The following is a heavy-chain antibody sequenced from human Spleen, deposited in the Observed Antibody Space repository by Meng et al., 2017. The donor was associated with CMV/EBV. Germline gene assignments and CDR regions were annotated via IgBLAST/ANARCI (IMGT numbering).Heavy chain of an antibody. D-gene: IGHD3-3*01. V-gene: IGHV1-69*06. J-gene: IGHJ6*02. Sequence: SVKVSCKASGGTFSSYAISWVRQAPGQGLEWMGGIIPIFGTANYAQKFQGRVTITADKSTSTAYMELSSLRSEDTAVYYCATPGIFGVGNPYYYYYGMDVWGQGTTVTVSS. CDR3: ATPGIFGVGNPYYYYYGMDV. CDR1: GGTFSSYA. CDR2: IIPIFGTA.